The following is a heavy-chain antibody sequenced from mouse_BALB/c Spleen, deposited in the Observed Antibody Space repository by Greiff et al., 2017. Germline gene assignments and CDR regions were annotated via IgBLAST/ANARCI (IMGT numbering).Heavy chain of an antibody. J-gene: IGHJ4*01. Sequence: QVQLKESGPGLVAPSQSLSITCTVSGFSLTSYDISWIRQPPGKGLEWLGVIWTGGGTNYNSAFMSRLSISKDNSKSQVFLKMNSLQTDDTAIYYCVRALYGNYAMDYWGQGTSVTVSS. V-gene: IGHV2-9-2*01. CDR2: IWTGGGT. D-gene: IGHD2-1*01. CDR3: VRALYGNYAMDY. CDR1: GFSLTSYD.